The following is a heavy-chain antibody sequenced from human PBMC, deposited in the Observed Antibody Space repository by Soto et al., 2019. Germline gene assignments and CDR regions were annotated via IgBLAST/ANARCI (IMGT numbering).Heavy chain of an antibody. J-gene: IGHJ4*02. Sequence: ASVKVSCKASGYTFTNYAMHWVRQAPGQRLEWMGWINAGSGNTKYSQKFQGRVTITRDTSASTAYMELSSLRSEDTAVYYCARDLSGTTSDYWGQGTLVTVSS. CDR3: ARDLSGTTSDY. CDR2: INAGSGNT. D-gene: IGHD1-7*01. CDR1: GYTFTNYA. V-gene: IGHV1-3*01.